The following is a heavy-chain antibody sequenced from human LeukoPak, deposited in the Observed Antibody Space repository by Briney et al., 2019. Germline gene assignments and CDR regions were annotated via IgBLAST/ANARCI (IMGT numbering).Heavy chain of an antibody. J-gene: IGHJ4*02. Sequence: PSETLSLTCAVYGGSFSGYYWSWIRQPPGKGLEWIGEINHSGSTNYNPSLKSRVTISVDTSKNQFSLKLSSVTAADTAVYYCARGNYDILTGYSPPYYFDYWGQGTLVTVSS. D-gene: IGHD3-9*01. V-gene: IGHV4-34*01. CDR1: GGSFSGYY. CDR2: INHSGST. CDR3: ARGNYDILTGYSPPYYFDY.